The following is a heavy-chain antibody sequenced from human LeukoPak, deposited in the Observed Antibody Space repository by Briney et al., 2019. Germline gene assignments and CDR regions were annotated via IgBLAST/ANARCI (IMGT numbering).Heavy chain of an antibody. CDR2: MNPNSGNT. D-gene: IGHD6-13*01. V-gene: IGHV1-8*01. CDR1: GYTFTSYD. CDR3: ARDRVAAAGLYYYYYYMDV. J-gene: IGHJ6*03. Sequence: GASVKVSCKASGYTFTSYDINWVRQATGQGLEWMGWMNPNSGNTGYAQKLQGRVTMTTDTSTSTAYMELRSLRSDDTAVYYCARDRVAAAGLYYYYYYMDVWGKGTTVTVSS.